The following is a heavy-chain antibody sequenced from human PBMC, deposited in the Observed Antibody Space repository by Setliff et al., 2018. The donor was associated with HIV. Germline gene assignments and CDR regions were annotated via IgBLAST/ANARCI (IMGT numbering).Heavy chain of an antibody. CDR3: ARQFLDWSNDYYSRYYMDV. CDR1: GYTFTSYG. Sequence: SVKVSCKASGYTFTSYGISWVRQAPGQGLEWMGGIIPILGIANYAQKFQGRVTITADKSTSTAYMELSSLRSEDTAVYYCARQFLDWSNDYYSRYYMDVWGKGTTVTVS. J-gene: IGHJ6*03. CDR2: IIPILGIA. D-gene: IGHD3-3*01. V-gene: IGHV1-69*10.